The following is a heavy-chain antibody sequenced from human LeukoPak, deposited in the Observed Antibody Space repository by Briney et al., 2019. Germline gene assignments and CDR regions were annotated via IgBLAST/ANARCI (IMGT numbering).Heavy chain of an antibody. CDR3: AKDQWLVPFDY. J-gene: IGHJ4*02. CDR1: GFTFSSYG. V-gene: IGHV3-30*18. CDR2: ISYDGSNK. Sequence: GRSLRLSCAASGFTFSSYGMHWVRQAPGKGLEWGAVISYDGSNKYYADSVKGRFTISRDNSKNTLYLQMNSLRAEDTAVYYCAKDQWLVPFDYWGQGTLVTVSS. D-gene: IGHD6-19*01.